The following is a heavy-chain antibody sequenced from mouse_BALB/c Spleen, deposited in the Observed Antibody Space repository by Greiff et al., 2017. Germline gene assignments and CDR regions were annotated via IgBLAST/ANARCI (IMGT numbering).Heavy chain of an antibody. V-gene: IGHV5-9-3*01. D-gene: IGHD2-2*01. CDR1: GFTFSSYA. CDR3: ARGGYGYDDWYFDV. CDR2: ISSGGSYT. Sequence: EVNLMESGGGLVKPGGSLKLSCAASGFTFSSYAMSWVRQTPEKRLEWVATISSGGSYTYYPDSVKGRFTISRDNAKNTLYLQMSSLRSEDTAMYYCARGGYGYDDWYFDVWGAGTTVTVSS. J-gene: IGHJ1*01.